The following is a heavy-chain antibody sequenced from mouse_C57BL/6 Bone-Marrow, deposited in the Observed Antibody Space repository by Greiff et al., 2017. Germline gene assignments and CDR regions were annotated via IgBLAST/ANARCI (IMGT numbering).Heavy chain of an antibody. CDR1: GFTFTDYY. CDR3: ARNSDSSGPYAMDY. D-gene: IGHD3-2*02. Sequence: EVHLVESGGGLVQPGGSLSLSCAASGFTFTDYYMSWVRQPPGKALEWLGFIRNKANGYTTEYSASVKGRFTISRDNSQSILYLQMNALRAEDSATYYCARNSDSSGPYAMDYWGQGTSVTVSS. J-gene: IGHJ4*01. CDR2: IRNKANGYTT. V-gene: IGHV7-3*01.